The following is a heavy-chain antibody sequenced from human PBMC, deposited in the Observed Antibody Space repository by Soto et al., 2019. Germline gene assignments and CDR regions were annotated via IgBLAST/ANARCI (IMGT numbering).Heavy chain of an antibody. CDR2: ISAYNGKT. V-gene: IGHV1-18*01. Sequence: QVQLVQSGAEVKKPGASVKVSCKASGYTFTSYGISWVRQAPGQGLEWMGWISAYNGKTNYAQKLQGRVTLTTDTSTSTAYMELRSLRSDDTAVYYCVRDEGRFIIAARISFDYWGQGTVVTVSS. D-gene: IGHD6-6*01. CDR1: GYTFTSYG. J-gene: IGHJ4*02. CDR3: VRDEGRFIIAARISFDY.